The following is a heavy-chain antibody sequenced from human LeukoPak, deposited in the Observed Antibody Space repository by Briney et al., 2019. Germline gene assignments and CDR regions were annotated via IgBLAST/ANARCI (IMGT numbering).Heavy chain of an antibody. J-gene: IGHJ4*02. V-gene: IGHV3-53*01. Sequence: PGGSLRLSCAASGFTVSSNYMSWVRQAPGKGLEWVSVIYSGGSTYYADSVKGRFTISRDNSKNTLYLQMNSLRAEDTAVYYCARGLYDYDSGSYYSDYWGQGTLVTVSS. D-gene: IGHD3-10*01. CDR1: GFTVSSNY. CDR2: IYSGGST. CDR3: ARGLYDYDSGSYYSDY.